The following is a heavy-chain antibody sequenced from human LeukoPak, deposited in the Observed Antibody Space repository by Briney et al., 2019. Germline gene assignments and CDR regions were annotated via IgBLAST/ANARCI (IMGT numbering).Heavy chain of an antibody. CDR1: GFTFSSNY. CDR2: IYSDGDP. Sequence: QSGGSLRLSCVVSGFTFSSNYMNWVRQAPGKGLEWVSVIYSDGDPYYADSVKGRFTISRDSSRNTLSLQMNSLKPEDTAVYYCARDPRDGYGHFDYWGQGTLVTVSS. CDR3: ARDPRDGYGHFDY. D-gene: IGHD5-24*01. V-gene: IGHV3-66*02. J-gene: IGHJ4*02.